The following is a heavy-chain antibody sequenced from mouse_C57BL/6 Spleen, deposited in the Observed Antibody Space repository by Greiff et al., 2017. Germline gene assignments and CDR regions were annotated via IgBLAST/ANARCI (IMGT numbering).Heavy chain of an antibody. D-gene: IGHD2-4*01. Sequence: QVQLQQSGAELVRPGSSVKLSCKASGYTFTSYWMHWVKQRPIQGLEWIGNIDPSDSETHYNQKFKDKATLTVDKSSSTAYMQLSSLTSEDSAVYYCATYDYDGGYFDVWGTGTTVTVSS. V-gene: IGHV1-52*01. CDR1: GYTFTSYW. CDR3: ATYDYDGGYFDV. CDR2: IDPSDSET. J-gene: IGHJ1*03.